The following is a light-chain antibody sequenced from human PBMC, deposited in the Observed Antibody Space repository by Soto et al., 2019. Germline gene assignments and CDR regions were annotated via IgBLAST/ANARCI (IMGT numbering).Light chain of an antibody. CDR2: WAS. CDR3: QQYYSTPYT. CDR1: QSILYSSNNKNH. J-gene: IGKJ2*01. Sequence: DIVMTQSPDSLAVSLGERATINCKSSQSILYSSNNKNHLAWYQQKSGQPPKLLIYWASTRESGVPDRFSGSGSGTDFTLTISSLQAEDVAVYYCQQYYSTPYTFGQGAKLELK. V-gene: IGKV4-1*01.